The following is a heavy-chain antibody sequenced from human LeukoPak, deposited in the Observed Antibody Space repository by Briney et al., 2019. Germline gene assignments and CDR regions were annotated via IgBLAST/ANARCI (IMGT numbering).Heavy chain of an antibody. CDR1: GFTFSSYS. CDR2: ISSSSSYI. CDR3: VRDGSWWYYYDSSGYPQAYYFDY. D-gene: IGHD3-22*01. Sequence: GGSLRLSCAASGFTFSSYSMNWVRQAPGKGLEWVSSISSSSSYIYYADSVKGRFTVSRDNAKNSLYLQMNSLRAEDTAVYYCVRDGSWWYYYDSSGYPQAYYFDYWGQGTLVTVSS. V-gene: IGHV3-21*01. J-gene: IGHJ4*02.